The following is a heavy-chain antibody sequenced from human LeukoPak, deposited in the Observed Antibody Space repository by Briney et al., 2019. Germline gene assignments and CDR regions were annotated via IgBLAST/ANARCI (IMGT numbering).Heavy chain of an antibody. Sequence: ASVKVSCKASGYIFNDYDINWVRQAAGQGLEWMGWMNPNSGNTGYAQKFQGRITMTRDTSITTAYMELSGLMPEDTAVYYCSREPTRGRAGDNSFDFWGQGTMVTVSS. V-gene: IGHV1-8*01. D-gene: IGHD7-27*01. CDR3: SREPTRGRAGDNSFDF. J-gene: IGHJ3*01. CDR2: MNPNSGNT. CDR1: GYIFNDYD.